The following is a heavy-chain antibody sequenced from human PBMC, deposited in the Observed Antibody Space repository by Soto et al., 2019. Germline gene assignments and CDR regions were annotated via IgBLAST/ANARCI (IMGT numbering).Heavy chain of an antibody. CDR3: ARARIAARPDFDY. J-gene: IGHJ4*02. V-gene: IGHV3-33*01. CDR1: GFTFSSYG. CDR2: IWYDGSNK. D-gene: IGHD6-6*01. Sequence: GESLKISCAASGFTFSSYGMHWVRQAPGKGLEWVAVIWYDGSNKYYADSVKGRFTISRDNSKNTLYLQMNSLRAEDTAVYYCARARIAARPDFDYWGQGTLVTVSS.